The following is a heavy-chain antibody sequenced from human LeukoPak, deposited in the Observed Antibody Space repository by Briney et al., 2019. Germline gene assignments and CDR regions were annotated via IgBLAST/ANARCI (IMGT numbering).Heavy chain of an antibody. CDR1: GGSISSGSYY. CDR3: ARDRWLDY. J-gene: IGHJ4*02. V-gene: IGHV4-61*02. D-gene: IGHD2-15*01. CDR2: IYTSGST. Sequence: PSQTLSLTCTVSGGSISSGSYYWRWIRQPAGKGLEWIGRIYTSGSTNYNPSLKSRVTISVDTSKNQFSLKLMSVTAADTAVYFCARDRWLDYWGQGSLVTVSS.